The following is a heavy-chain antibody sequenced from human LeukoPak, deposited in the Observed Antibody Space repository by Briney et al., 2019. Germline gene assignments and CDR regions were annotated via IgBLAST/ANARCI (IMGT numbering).Heavy chain of an antibody. Sequence: PSEILSLTCTVSGGSISSYYWSWIRQPAGKGLEWIGRIYTSGSTNYNPSLKSRVTISVDKSKNQFSLKLSSVTAADTAVYYCARGGGTMVRDYYMDVWGKGTTVTVSS. CDR2: IYTSGST. J-gene: IGHJ6*03. CDR1: GGSISSYY. V-gene: IGHV4-4*07. CDR3: ARGGGTMVRDYYMDV. D-gene: IGHD3-10*01.